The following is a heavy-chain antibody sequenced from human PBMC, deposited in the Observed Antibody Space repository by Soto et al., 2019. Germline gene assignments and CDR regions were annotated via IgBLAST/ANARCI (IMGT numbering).Heavy chain of an antibody. D-gene: IGHD6-13*01. Sequence: GGSLRLSCAVSGFTLSGTWMSWVRQAPGKGLEWVASIKQDGSEQFYVNSVRGRFSISRDTARNSLNLQLTRLRAEDTAVYYCARVGAIGAAGTLGFDYWGQGTQVTVSS. CDR2: IKQDGSEQ. V-gene: IGHV3-7*01. CDR3: ARVGAIGAAGTLGFDY. J-gene: IGHJ4*02. CDR1: GFTLSGTW.